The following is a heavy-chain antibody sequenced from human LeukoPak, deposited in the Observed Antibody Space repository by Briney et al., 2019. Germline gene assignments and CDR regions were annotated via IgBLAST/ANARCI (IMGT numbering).Heavy chain of an antibody. V-gene: IGHV4-34*01. CDR1: GGSFSGYY. Sequence: PSETLSLTCAVYGGSFSGYYWSWIRQPPGKGLEWIGEINHSGNTNDNTSLKSRVTISVDTSKNQFSLKLSSVTAADTAVYYRARGRGYNAFDIWGQGTMVTVSS. J-gene: IGHJ3*02. CDR3: ARGRGYNAFDI. CDR2: INHSGNT. D-gene: IGHD5-18*01.